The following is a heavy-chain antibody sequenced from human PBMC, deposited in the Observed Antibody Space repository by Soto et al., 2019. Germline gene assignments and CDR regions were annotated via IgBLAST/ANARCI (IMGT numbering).Heavy chain of an antibody. D-gene: IGHD2-15*01. CDR1: GGSFSGFY. Sequence: ASETLSLTCAVFGGSFSGFYWTWIRQPPGTGLEWIGEINHSGSTNYNPSLKSRVTISVDTSKNSLYLQMNSLRAEDTAVYYCAREALLNWFDPWGQGTLVTVSS. J-gene: IGHJ5*02. CDR2: INHSGST. CDR3: AREALLNWFDP. V-gene: IGHV4-34*01.